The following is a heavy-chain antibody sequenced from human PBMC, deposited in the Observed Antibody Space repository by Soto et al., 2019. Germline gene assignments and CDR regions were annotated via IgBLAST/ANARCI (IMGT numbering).Heavy chain of an antibody. J-gene: IGHJ4*02. CDR2: ISYDGSNK. CDR1: GFTFSSYG. CDR3: AKDEGAEQQPFDY. Sequence: QVQLVESGGGVVQPGRSLRLSCAASGFTFSSYGMHWVRQAPGKGLEWVAVISYDGSNKYYADSVKGRFTISRDNSKNTLYLQMNSLRAEDTAVYYCAKDEGAEQQPFDYWGQGTLVPVSS. V-gene: IGHV3-30*18. D-gene: IGHD6-13*01.